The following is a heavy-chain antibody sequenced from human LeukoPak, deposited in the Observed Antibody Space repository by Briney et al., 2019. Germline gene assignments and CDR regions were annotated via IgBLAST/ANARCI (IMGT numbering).Heavy chain of an antibody. V-gene: IGHV3-21*01. CDR3: ARAEIVVVPAATYFDY. CDR1: GFTFSSYS. CDR2: ISSSSSYI. D-gene: IGHD2-2*01. J-gene: IGHJ4*02. Sequence: PGGSLRLSCAASGFTFSSYSMNWVRQAPGKGLEWVSSISSSSSYIYYADSVKGRFTISRDNAKNSLYLQMNSLRAEDMAVYYCARAEIVVVPAATYFDYWGQGTLVTVSS.